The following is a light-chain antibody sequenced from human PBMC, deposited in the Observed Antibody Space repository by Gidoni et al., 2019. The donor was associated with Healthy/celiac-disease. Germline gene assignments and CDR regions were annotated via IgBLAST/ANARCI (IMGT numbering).Light chain of an antibody. CDR3: MQALQTVA. Sequence: DIGMTQSPLVPPVTPGVPASISCRSSQSLLHSNGYNYLDWYLQKPGQSPQLLLYLGSNRAAGVPDRFSGSGSGTDFTLKISGVEAEDVGVYYCMQALQTVAFXPXTKVDIK. CDR1: QSLLHSNGYNY. CDR2: LGS. J-gene: IGKJ3*01. V-gene: IGKV2-28*01.